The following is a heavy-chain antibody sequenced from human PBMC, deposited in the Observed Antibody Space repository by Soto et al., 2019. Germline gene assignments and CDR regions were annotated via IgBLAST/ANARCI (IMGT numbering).Heavy chain of an antibody. J-gene: IGHJ5*02. Sequence: AWSLGICCAACGFTFSDYYMSWIRQAPGKGLEWVSSISGSGGSTYYADSVKGRFTISRDNSKNTLYLQMNSLRAEDTAVYYCAKDREVAVARDWFDPWGQGTLVTVSS. D-gene: IGHD6-19*01. CDR2: ISGSGGST. CDR1: GFTFSDYY. CDR3: AKDREVAVARDWFDP. V-gene: IGHV3-23*01.